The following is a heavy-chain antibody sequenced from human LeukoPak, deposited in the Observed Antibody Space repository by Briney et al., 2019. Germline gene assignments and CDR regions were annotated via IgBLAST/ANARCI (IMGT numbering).Heavy chain of an antibody. CDR2: FDPEDGET. Sequence: ASVKVSCKVSGYTLTELSMHWVRQAPGKGLEWMGGFDPEDGETIYAQKFRGRVTMTEDTSTDTAYMELSSLRSEDTAVYYCATKGLRPSSYYYGMDVWGQGTTVTVSS. CDR3: ATKGLRPSSYYYGMDV. J-gene: IGHJ6*02. V-gene: IGHV1-24*01. CDR1: GYTLTELS.